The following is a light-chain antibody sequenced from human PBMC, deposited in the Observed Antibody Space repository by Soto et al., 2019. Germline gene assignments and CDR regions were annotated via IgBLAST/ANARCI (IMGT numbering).Light chain of an antibody. CDR2: ASS. CDR1: QSVSSD. J-gene: IGKJ2*01. V-gene: IGKV3-15*01. Sequence: EIVMTQSPATLSVSPGERATLSCRASQSVSSDLAWYQQQPGQAPRLLIYASSTSATGIPARFSGSGSGTEFTLTISSLQSEDFALYYCQHYNDWVKTFGQGTKLEIK. CDR3: QHYNDWVKT.